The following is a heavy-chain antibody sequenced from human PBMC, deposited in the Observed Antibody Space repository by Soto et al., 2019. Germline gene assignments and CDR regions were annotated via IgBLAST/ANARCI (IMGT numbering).Heavy chain of an antibody. D-gene: IGHD4-17*01. Sequence: QVQLVQSGAEVKKPGSSVKVSCKASGGTFSSYAISWVRQAPGQGLEWMGGIIPIFGTANYAQKFQGRVTIPADEXTSTAYMEXXSLRSEDTXXXXXAREDPYGDYEVGXXXXWGQGTLVXVSS. V-gene: IGHV1-69*01. CDR3: AREDPYGDYEVGXXXX. CDR2: IIPIFGTA. J-gene: IGHJ5*02. CDR1: GGTFSSYA.